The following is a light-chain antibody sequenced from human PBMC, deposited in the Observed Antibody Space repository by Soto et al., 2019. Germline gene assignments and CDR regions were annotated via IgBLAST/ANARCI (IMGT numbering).Light chain of an antibody. CDR2: AAS. V-gene: IGKV1-27*01. Sequence: DIQMTQSPSSLSASVGDRVTITCRASQAISHYLAWYQQKPGRAPNLLIYAASSLQSGVPSRFSGSGSGTDFTLTISSLQSEDVATYYCQNYNSAPFTFGPGTKVEIK. CDR3: QNYNSAPFT. CDR1: QAISHY. J-gene: IGKJ3*01.